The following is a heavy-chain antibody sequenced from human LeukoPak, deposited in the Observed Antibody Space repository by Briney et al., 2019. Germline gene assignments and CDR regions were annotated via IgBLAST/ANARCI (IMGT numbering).Heavy chain of an antibody. J-gene: IGHJ1*01. D-gene: IGHD6-13*01. Sequence: GGSLRLSCAASGFSFGGYWMRWLRQAPGKGLEWVSAISGSGGSTYYADSVKGRFTISRDNSKNTLYLQMNSLRAEDTAVYYCAKFTGYSSSWYRYFQHWGQGTLVTVSS. V-gene: IGHV3-23*01. CDR1: GFSFGGYW. CDR3: AKFTGYSSSWYRYFQH. CDR2: ISGSGGST.